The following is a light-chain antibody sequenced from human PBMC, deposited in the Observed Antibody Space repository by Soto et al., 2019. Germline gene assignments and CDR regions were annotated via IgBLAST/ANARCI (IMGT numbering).Light chain of an antibody. Sequence: AIQLTQSPSSLSASIGDRVTISCRASQGISTLFAWYQQKPGKAPKLLIYSASTLENGVPSRFSGSGSGAEFTLTISSLQPEDFATYYCQQSFSPLRTFGGGTKVDIK. V-gene: IGKV1-13*02. CDR3: QQSFSPLRT. CDR2: SAS. J-gene: IGKJ4*01. CDR1: QGISTL.